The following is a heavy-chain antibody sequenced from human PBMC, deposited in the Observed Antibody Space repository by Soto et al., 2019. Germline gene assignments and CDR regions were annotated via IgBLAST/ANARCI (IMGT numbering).Heavy chain of an antibody. V-gene: IGHV4-4*02. D-gene: IGHD6-19*01. J-gene: IGHJ4*02. CDR1: GGSIRSDTW. CDR3: ILNGWYCLGY. CDR2: IHHSRST. Sequence: PSETLSLTCAVSGGSIRSDTWWSWVRQPPGKGLEWIGEIHHSRSTNYNPSLKSRVTISVDKSKNQFSLKLNSVTAADTAVYYCILNGWYCLGYWGQGALVTVSS.